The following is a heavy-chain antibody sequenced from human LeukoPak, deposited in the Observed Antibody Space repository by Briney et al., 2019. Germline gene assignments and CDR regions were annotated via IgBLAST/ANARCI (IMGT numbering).Heavy chain of an antibody. J-gene: IGHJ4*02. D-gene: IGHD1-26*01. CDR3: ARARRVFIVGATDFDY. CDR1: GGSFSGYY. Sequence: SETLSLTCAVYGGSFSGYYWIWIRQPPGKGLEWIGEINHSGSTNYNPSLKSRVTISVDTSKNQFSLKLSSVTAADTAVYYCARARRVFIVGATDFDYWGQGTLVTVSS. CDR2: INHSGST. V-gene: IGHV4-34*01.